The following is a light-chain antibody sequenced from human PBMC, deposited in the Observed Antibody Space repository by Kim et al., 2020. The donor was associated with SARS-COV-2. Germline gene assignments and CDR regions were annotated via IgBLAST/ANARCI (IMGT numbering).Light chain of an antibody. Sequence: SPGERATLSGRASQSVRTKLAWYQQKPGQAPRLLIYGASTRATGIPARFSGSGSGTDFTLTINNLQSEDFAVYFCQQYDNWPPITFGQGTRLEIK. CDR1: QSVRTK. CDR2: GAS. V-gene: IGKV3D-15*01. CDR3: QQYDNWPPIT. J-gene: IGKJ5*01.